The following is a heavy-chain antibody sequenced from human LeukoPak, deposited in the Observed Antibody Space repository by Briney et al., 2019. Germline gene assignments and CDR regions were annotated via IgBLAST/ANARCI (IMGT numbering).Heavy chain of an antibody. CDR3: ARGTYYDY. CDR1: GYTFTTYG. Sequence: GASVTVSCKASGYTFTTYGISWVRQAPGQGLEWMGWISTYNGNTEYAQNLQGTVTMTTDTPTSTAYMELRSLRSDDTAVYYCARGTYYDYWGQGTLVTVSS. CDR2: ISTYNGNT. D-gene: IGHD1-26*01. J-gene: IGHJ4*02. V-gene: IGHV1-18*01.